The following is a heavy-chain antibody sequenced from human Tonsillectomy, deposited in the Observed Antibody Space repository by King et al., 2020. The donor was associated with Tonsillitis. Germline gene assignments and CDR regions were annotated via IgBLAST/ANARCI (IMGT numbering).Heavy chain of an antibody. Sequence: VQLVESGGGLVQPGGSLRLSCAASGFTFSSYWMSWVRQAPGKGLEWVANTKQDGSEKHYVDSVKGRFTISRDNAKNSLYLQMNSLRAEDTAVYYCARAERIAAAGIYYFDYWGQGTLVSVSS. J-gene: IGHJ4*02. CDR1: GFTFSSYW. CDR3: ARAERIAAAGIYYFDY. V-gene: IGHV3-7*03. D-gene: IGHD6-13*01. CDR2: TKQDGSEK.